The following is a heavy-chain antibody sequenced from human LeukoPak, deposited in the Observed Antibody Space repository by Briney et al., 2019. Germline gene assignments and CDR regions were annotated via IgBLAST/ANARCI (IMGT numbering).Heavy chain of an antibody. CDR3: VRDLRWSFDY. V-gene: IGHV3-48*01. D-gene: IGHD4-23*01. Sequence: GGSLRLSCAASGFTFSSYSMNWVRKAPGMGLEWISYIDGSHSTIYYADSVKGRFTISRDNAKNSLYLQMNSLRAEDTAVYYCVRDLRWSFDYWGQGTLVTVSS. J-gene: IGHJ4*02. CDR1: GFTFSSYS. CDR2: IDGSHSTI.